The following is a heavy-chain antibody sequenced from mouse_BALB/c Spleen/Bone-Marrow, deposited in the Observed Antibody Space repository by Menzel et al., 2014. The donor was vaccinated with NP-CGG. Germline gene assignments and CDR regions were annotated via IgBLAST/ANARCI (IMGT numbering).Heavy chain of an antibody. Sequence: EVKVVESGPSLVKPSQTLSLTCSVTGDSITSGYWNWIRKFPGNKLEYMGYISCSGSTYYNPSLKSRISITRDTSKNQYYLQLNSVTTEDTATYYCAREKVPYYYAMDYWGQGTSVTVSS. D-gene: IGHD5-1*01. CDR3: AREKVPYYYAMDY. CDR2: ISCSGST. J-gene: IGHJ4*01. V-gene: IGHV3-8*02. CDR1: GDSITSGY.